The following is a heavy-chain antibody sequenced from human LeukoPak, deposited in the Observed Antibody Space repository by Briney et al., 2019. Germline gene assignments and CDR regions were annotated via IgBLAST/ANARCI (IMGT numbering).Heavy chain of an antibody. CDR3: ARVRNGGNSHDASDI. D-gene: IGHD4-23*01. Sequence: GGSLRLSCAASGFTFSSYEMNWVRQAPGKGLEWVSYISSSGSTIYYADSVKGRFTISRDNAKNSLYLQMNSLRAEDTAVYYCARVRNGGNSHDASDIWGQGTVVTVSS. CDR2: ISSSGSTI. CDR1: GFTFSSYE. V-gene: IGHV3-48*03. J-gene: IGHJ3*02.